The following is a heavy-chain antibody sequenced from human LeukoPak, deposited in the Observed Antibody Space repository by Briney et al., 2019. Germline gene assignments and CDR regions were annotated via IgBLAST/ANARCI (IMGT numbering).Heavy chain of an antibody. CDR3: AKAVEHYGSGSYRTFDY. Sequence: GGSLRLSCAASGFTFSSYAMSWVRQAPGKGLEWVSAISGSGGSTYYADSVKGRFTISRDNSKNTLYLQMNSLRAEDTAVYYCAKAVEHYGSGSYRTFDYWGQGTLVTVSS. V-gene: IGHV3-23*01. J-gene: IGHJ4*02. CDR2: ISGSGGST. CDR1: GFTFSSYA. D-gene: IGHD3-10*01.